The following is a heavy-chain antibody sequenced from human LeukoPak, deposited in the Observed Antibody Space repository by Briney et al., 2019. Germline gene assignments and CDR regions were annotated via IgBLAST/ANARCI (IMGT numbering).Heavy chain of an antibody. D-gene: IGHD2-21*01. Sequence: SETLSLTCAVYGCSFSGYYWSGSRQPPPRGREGIGEINHSGSTNYNTSLKSRVTISVDTSKNQFSLKLSSVTAADTAVYYCARIPTARLLLWYYFDYWGQGTLVTVSS. CDR2: INHSGST. J-gene: IGHJ4*02. CDR1: GCSFSGYY. V-gene: IGHV4-34*01. CDR3: ARIPTARLLLWYYFDY.